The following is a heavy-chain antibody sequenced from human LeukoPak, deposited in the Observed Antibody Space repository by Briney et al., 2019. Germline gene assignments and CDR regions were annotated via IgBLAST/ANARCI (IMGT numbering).Heavy chain of an antibody. J-gene: IGHJ3*01. CDR1: GFTISGDA. CDR2: ISFDGSYK. V-gene: IGHV3-30*04. CDR3: ARETLDALDL. Sequence: PGGSLRLSCTASGFTISGDAMHWVRQAPGKGLQWVAHISFDGSYKYYADSAKGRFTISRDNSKNTLYLQMNSLRTDDTALFYCARETLDALDLWGPGTLVTVSS.